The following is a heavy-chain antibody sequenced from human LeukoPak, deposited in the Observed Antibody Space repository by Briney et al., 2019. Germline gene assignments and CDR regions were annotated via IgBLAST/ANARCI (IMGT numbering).Heavy chain of an antibody. CDR2: IKSKSNSYAT. D-gene: IGHD4-17*01. CDR1: GFTFSNYK. CDR3: TTYGDYGPGSDY. V-gene: IGHV3-73*01. J-gene: IGHJ4*02. Sequence: GGSLRLSCAASGFTFSNYKMNWVRQASGKGLEWVGRIKSKSNSYATAYAASVKGRFTISRDDSKNTAYLQMNSLKTEDTAVYYCTTYGDYGPGSDYWGQGTLVTVSS.